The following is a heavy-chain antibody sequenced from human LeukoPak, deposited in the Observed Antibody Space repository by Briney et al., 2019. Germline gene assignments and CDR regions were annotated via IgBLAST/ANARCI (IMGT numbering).Heavy chain of an antibody. J-gene: IGHJ4*02. Sequence: ASVKVSCKASGYTFTGYYMHWVRQAPGQGLEWMGWINPSSGNTGYAQKFQGRVTITRNTSISTAYMELSSLRSEDTAVYYCARVDYYDSSGYSHYFDYWGQGTLVTVSS. CDR3: ARVDYYDSSGYSHYFDY. CDR1: GYTFTGYY. D-gene: IGHD3-22*01. V-gene: IGHV1-8*03. CDR2: INPSSGNT.